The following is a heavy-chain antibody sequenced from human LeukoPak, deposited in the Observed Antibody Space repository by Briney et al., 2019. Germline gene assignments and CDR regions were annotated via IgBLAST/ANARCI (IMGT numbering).Heavy chain of an antibody. Sequence: SETLSLTCAVSGYSISSGYYWGWIRQPPGKGLEWIGSIYHSGSTYYNPSLKSRVTISVDTSKNQFSLKLSSVTAADTAVYYCAGTYSSSSSDFDYWGQGTLVTVSS. V-gene: IGHV4-38-2*01. CDR2: IYHSGST. J-gene: IGHJ4*02. CDR3: AGTYSSSSSDFDY. CDR1: GYSISSGYY. D-gene: IGHD6-6*01.